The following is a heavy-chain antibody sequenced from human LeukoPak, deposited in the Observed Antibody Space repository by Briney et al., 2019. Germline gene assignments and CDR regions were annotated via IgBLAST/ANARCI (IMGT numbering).Heavy chain of an antibody. J-gene: IGHJ4*02. CDR2: IIPIFGTA. Sequence: AVKVSCKASGATFTSYAISWVRQAPGPGLEWMGGIIPIFGTANYAQKFQGRVTITADESTSTAYMELSSLRSEDTAVYYCARETIAAAGNLDYWPRGPLVSV. CDR3: ARETIAAAGNLDY. V-gene: IGHV1-69*01. CDR1: GATFTSYA. D-gene: IGHD6-13*01.